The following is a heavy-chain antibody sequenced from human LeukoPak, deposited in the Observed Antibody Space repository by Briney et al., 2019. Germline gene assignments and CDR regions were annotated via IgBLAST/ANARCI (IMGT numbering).Heavy chain of an antibody. CDR1: GYSISSGYY. D-gene: IGHD4-11*01. V-gene: IGHV4-38-2*02. CDR2: IYHSGST. CDR3: ATTANLHFDY. Sequence: PSETLSLTCTVSGYSISSGYYWGWIRQPPGKGLEWIGSIYHSGSTYYNPSLKSRVTISVDTSKNQFSLKLSSVTAVDTAVYYCATTANLHFDYWGQGTLVTVSS. J-gene: IGHJ4*02.